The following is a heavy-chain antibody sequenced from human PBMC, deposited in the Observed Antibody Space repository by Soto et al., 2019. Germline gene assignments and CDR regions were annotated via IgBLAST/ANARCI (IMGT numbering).Heavy chain of an antibody. CDR2: IWYDGSRT. V-gene: IGHV3-33*01. D-gene: IGHD4-4*01. CDR3: ARETYRGFYFDY. Sequence: GGSLRLSCAASGFTFSTYGMHWVRQAPGKGLEWVAVIWYDGSRTSYADSVTGRFTISRDNAKNTLYLQMNSLRVEDTALYYCARETYRGFYFDYWGQGTLVTVSS. CDR1: GFTFSTYG. J-gene: IGHJ4*02.